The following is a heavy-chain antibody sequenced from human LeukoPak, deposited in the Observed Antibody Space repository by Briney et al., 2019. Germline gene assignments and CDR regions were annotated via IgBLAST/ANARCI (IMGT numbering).Heavy chain of an antibody. CDR2: ISAYNGNT. D-gene: IGHD6-13*01. Sequence: GASVKVSCKASGYSFTTYTITWVRQVPGQGLEWMGWISAYNGNTNYAQKLQGRVTMTTDTSTSTAYMELRSLRSDDTAVYYCARIAAAENYFDYWGQGTLVTVSS. CDR3: ARIAAAENYFDY. V-gene: IGHV1-18*01. J-gene: IGHJ4*02. CDR1: GYSFTTYT.